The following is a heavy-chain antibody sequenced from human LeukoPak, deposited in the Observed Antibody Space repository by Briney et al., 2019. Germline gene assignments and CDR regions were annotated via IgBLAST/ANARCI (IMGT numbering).Heavy chain of an antibody. CDR1: GYTFTNYA. V-gene: IGHV1-18*01. CDR2: ISAYNGNT. D-gene: IGHD3-16*01. Sequence: VSVKVSCKASGYTFTNYAISWVRQAPGQGLEWMGCISAYNGNTNYAQKLEGRVTMTTDTSTSTAYMELRSLTSDDTAVYYCARDRRGEVPPYYFDYWGQGTLVTVSS. J-gene: IGHJ4*02. CDR3: ARDRRGEVPPYYFDY.